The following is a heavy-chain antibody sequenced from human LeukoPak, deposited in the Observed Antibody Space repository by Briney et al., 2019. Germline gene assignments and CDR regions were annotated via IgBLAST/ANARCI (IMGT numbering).Heavy chain of an antibody. CDR1: GFTFSSYG. Sequence: GGSLRLSCAASGFTFSSYGMHWVRQAPGKGLEWVAVISYDGSNKYYADSVKGRFTISRDNSKNTLYLQMNSLRAEDTAVYYCAKRGTRLFDYWGQGTLVTVSS. CDR3: AKRGTRLFDY. V-gene: IGHV3-30*18. CDR2: ISYDGSNK. J-gene: IGHJ4*02.